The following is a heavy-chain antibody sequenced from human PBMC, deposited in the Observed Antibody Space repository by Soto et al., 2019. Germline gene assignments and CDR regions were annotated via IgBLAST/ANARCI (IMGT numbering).Heavy chain of an antibody. D-gene: IGHD4-17*01. J-gene: IGHJ4*02. V-gene: IGHV2-5*02. CDR3: ARLNYDYGDYVFDY. CDR1: GFSLSTSGVG. Sequence: QITLKESGPTLVKPTQTLTLTCTFSGFSLSTSGVGVGWIRQPPGKALEWLALIYWDDDKRYSPSLKGRLTITKDTSKNQVVLTMTNMDPVDTATYYCARLNYDYGDYVFDYWGQGTLVTVSS. CDR2: IYWDDDK.